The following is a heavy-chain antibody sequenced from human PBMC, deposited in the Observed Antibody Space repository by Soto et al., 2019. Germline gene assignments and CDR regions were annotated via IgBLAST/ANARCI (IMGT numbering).Heavy chain of an antibody. CDR1: GFTFSSYA. D-gene: IGHD3-10*01. V-gene: IGHV3-23*01. CDR2: ISGSGGST. J-gene: IGHJ6*02. Sequence: EVQLLESGGGLVQPGGSLRLSCAASGFTFSSYAMSWVRQAPGKGLEWVSAISGSGGSTYYADSVKGRFTISRDNSKNTLYLQMNSLRAEDTAVYYCAKGRMVRGVIITWGYYYYGMDVWGQGTTVTVSS. CDR3: AKGRMVRGVIITWGYYYYGMDV.